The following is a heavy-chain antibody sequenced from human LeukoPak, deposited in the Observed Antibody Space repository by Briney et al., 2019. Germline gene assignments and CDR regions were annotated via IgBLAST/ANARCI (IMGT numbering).Heavy chain of an antibody. V-gene: IGHV4-61*01. J-gene: IGHJ4*02. CDR1: GGSVSSGNYY. D-gene: IGHD5-18*01. Sequence: SETLSLTCTVSGGSVSSGNYYWSWIRQPQGTGLEWIGYIYYSGSTNYNPSLKSRVTISVDTSKNQFSLKLSSVTAADTAVYYCASLGGYSYGGGFDYWGQGTLVTVSS. CDR3: ASLGGYSYGGGFDY. CDR2: IYYSGST.